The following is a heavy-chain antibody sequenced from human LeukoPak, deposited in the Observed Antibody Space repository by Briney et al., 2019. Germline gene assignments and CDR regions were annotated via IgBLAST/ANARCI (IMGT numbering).Heavy chain of an antibody. CDR1: GYTFTGYY. Sequence: ASVKVSCKASGYTFTGYYMHWVRQAPGQGLEWMGRINPNSGGTNYAQKFQGRVTMTRDTSISTAYMELSRLRSDDTAVYYCARVSSVSGDYSRGNDYWGQGTLVTVSP. D-gene: IGHD4-17*01. J-gene: IGHJ4*02. V-gene: IGHV1-2*06. CDR3: ARVSSVSGDYSRGNDY. CDR2: INPNSGGT.